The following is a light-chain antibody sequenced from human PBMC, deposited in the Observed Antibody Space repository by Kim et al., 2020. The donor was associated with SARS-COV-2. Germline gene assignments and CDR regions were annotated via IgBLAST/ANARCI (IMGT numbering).Light chain of an antibody. CDR3: SSYASGSTWV. CDR2: DVS. J-gene: IGLJ3*02. CDR1: SSDVGGYNY. Sequence: QSALTQPASVSGSPGQSITISCTGTSSDVGGYNYVSWYQQHPGNAPKLMIYDVSNRPSGVSNRFSGSKSDNTASLTISGLQADDEADYYCSSYASGSTWVFGGGTKLTVL. V-gene: IGLV2-14*03.